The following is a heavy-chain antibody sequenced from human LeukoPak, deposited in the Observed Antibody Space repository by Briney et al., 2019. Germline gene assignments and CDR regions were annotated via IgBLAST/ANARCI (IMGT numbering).Heavy chain of an antibody. CDR3: ATQTTGSNWFDP. CDR2: IYYSGST. Sequence: SETLSLTCTVSGGSISSYYWSWIRQPPGKGLEWIGYIYYSGSTNYNPSLKSRATISVDTTKNQFSLKMRFVTAADTAVYYCATQTTGSNWFDPWGQGTLVTVSS. V-gene: IGHV4-59*08. D-gene: IGHD4-4*01. CDR1: GGSISSYY. J-gene: IGHJ5*02.